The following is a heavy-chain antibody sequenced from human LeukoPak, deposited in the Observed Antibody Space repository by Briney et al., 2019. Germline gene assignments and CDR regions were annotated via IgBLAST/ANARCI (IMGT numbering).Heavy chain of an antibody. D-gene: IGHD2-2*01. J-gene: IGHJ6*02. V-gene: IGHV1-2*02. CDR2: INPKSGGT. CDR3: ARDHCTSSGCYEYYYYGMDV. Sequence: ASVKVSCKASGYTFTDYYIQWVRQAPGQGLEWMGWINPKSGGTNSAQKFQGRVTMTRDTSVSTAYMEPSRLRSDDTAVYYCARDHCTSSGCYEYYYYGMDVWGQGTTVTVSS. CDR1: GYTFTDYY.